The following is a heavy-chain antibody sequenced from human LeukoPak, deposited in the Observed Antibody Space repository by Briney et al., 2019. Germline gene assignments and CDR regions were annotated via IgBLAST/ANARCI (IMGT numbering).Heavy chain of an antibody. J-gene: IGHJ4*02. CDR1: GGSFSGYY. CDR2: INHTGNT. V-gene: IGHV4-34*01. Sequence: PSETLSLTCAVSGGSFSGYYWSWIRQPPGRGLEWIGEINHTGNTNYNPSLKSRVSVSVDTSKNQFSLKLSSVTAADTAVYYCAGGVSSSWYYDWGQGTLVTVSS. D-gene: IGHD6-13*01. CDR3: AGGVSSSWYYD.